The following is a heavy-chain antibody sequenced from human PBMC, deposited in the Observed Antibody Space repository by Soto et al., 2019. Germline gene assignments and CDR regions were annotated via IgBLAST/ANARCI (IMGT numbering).Heavy chain of an antibody. CDR1: GYTFTSYA. D-gene: IGHD2-2*01. CDR3: ARDCSSTSCYGDFDY. J-gene: IGHJ4*02. CDR2: INAGNGNT. V-gene: IGHV1-3*01. Sequence: GASVKVSCKASGYTFTSYAMHWVRQAPGQRLEWMGWINAGNGNTKYSQKFQGRVTITRDTSASTAYMELSSLRSEDTAVYYCARDCSSTSCYGDFDYWGQGTLVTVSS.